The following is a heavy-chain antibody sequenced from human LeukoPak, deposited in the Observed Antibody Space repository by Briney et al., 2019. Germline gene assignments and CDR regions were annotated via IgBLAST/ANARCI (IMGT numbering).Heavy chain of an antibody. D-gene: IGHD3-3*01. V-gene: IGHV3-7*03. J-gene: IGHJ4*02. Sequence: GGSLRLPCVVSGFTLSSRWMMWVRQAHGQGLEGMTNINRDGSEKNYVDSVKGRFTITRDNAENSLYLQMNSLKVEDSAIYYCATYDSWSGYNIAYWGQGTLVTVSS. CDR1: GFTLSSRW. CDR3: ATYDSWSGYNIAY. CDR2: INRDGSEK.